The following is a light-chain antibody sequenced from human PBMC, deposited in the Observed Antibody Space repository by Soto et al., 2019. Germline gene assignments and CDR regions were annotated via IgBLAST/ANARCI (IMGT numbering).Light chain of an antibody. J-gene: IGKJ1*01. Sequence: DIQMTKSAFPLSESVVDRFTITCRASQSISSWLAWYQQKPGKAPKLLIYKASSLESGVPSRFSGSGSGTEFTHTISSLQPDDFATYYCQQYNSYRWTFGQGTKVDIK. CDR2: KAS. CDR1: QSISSW. V-gene: IGKV1-5*03. CDR3: QQYNSYRWT.